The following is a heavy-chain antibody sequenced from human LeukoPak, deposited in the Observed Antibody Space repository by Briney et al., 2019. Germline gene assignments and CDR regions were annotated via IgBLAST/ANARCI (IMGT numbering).Heavy chain of an antibody. J-gene: IGHJ4*02. V-gene: IGHV3-9*01. CDR2: ISWNSGSI. Sequence: GRSLRLSCAASGFTFDDYAMHWVRQAPGKGLEWVSGISWNSGSIGYADSVRGRFTISRDNAKNSLYLQMNSLRAEDTALYYCAKDRGSSSSGYFDYWGQGTLVTVSS. CDR1: GFTFDDYA. CDR3: AKDRGSSSSGYFDY. D-gene: IGHD6-13*01.